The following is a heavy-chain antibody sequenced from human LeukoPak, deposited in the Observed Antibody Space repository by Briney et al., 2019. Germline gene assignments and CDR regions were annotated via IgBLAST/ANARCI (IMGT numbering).Heavy chain of an antibody. V-gene: IGHV3-7*01. Sequence: GGSLRLSCAASGFNFNTYWMSWVRQAPGKGLEWVANIKQDGSEKFYVDSMKGRFTISRDNSKNSLYLQMSSLRAEDTAVYYCAKDNRYSYGYIDYWGQGTLVTVSS. CDR1: GFNFNTYW. CDR2: IKQDGSEK. J-gene: IGHJ4*02. D-gene: IGHD5-18*01. CDR3: AKDNRYSYGYIDY.